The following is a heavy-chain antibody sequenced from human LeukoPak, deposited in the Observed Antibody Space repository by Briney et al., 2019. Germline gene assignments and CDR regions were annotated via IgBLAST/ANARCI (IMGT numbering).Heavy chain of an antibody. CDR2: ISSSGSTI. J-gene: IGHJ4*02. V-gene: IGHV3-11*01. Sequence: GGSLRLSCAASGFTFSDYHMSWIRQAPGKGLEWVSSISSSGSTIHYADSVKGRFTISRDNAKNSLYLQMNSLRAEDTAVYYCAREFKRWLQMPFGYWGQGTLVTVSS. D-gene: IGHD5-24*01. CDR1: GFTFSDYH. CDR3: AREFKRWLQMPFGY.